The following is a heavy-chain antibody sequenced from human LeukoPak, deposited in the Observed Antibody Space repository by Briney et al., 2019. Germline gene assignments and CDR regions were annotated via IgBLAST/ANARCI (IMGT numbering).Heavy chain of an antibody. J-gene: IGHJ4*02. CDR3: ARDGGSHDY. CDR2: ISGSGGST. V-gene: IGHV3-23*01. Sequence: PGGSLRLPCAASGFTFSSYAMSWVRQAPGKGLEWVSAISGSGGSTYYAGSVKGRFTISRDNSKNTLYLQMNSLRAEDTAVYYCARDGGSHDYWGQGTLVTVSS. CDR1: GFTFSSYA. D-gene: IGHD1-26*01.